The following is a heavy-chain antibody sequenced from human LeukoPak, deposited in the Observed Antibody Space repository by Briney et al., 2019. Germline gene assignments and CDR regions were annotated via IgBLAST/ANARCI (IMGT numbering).Heavy chain of an antibody. CDR3: ATSLMTTVTTWFDP. CDR1: GGSFSGYY. D-gene: IGHD4-11*01. Sequence: PSETLSLTCAVYGGSFSGYYWSWIRQPPGKGLEWIGEINHSGSTNYNPSLKSRVTISVDTSKNQFSLKLSSVTAADTAVYYCATSLMTTVTTWFDPWGQGTLVTVSS. J-gene: IGHJ5*02. V-gene: IGHV4-34*01. CDR2: INHSGST.